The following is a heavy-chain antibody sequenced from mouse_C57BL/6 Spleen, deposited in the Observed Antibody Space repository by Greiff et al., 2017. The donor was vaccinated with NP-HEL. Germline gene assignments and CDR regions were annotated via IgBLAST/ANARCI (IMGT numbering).Heavy chain of an antibody. CDR2: IYPGSGST. J-gene: IGHJ2*01. CDR3: AYYCGSSYVPYFDY. Sequence: QVQLQQPGAELVKPGASVKMSCKASGYTFTSYWITWVKQRPGQGLEWIGDIYPGSGSTNYNEKFKSKATLTVDTSSSTAYMQLSSLTSEDSAVYYCAYYCGSSYVPYFDYWGQGTTLTVSS. V-gene: IGHV1-55*01. D-gene: IGHD1-1*01. CDR1: GYTFTSYW.